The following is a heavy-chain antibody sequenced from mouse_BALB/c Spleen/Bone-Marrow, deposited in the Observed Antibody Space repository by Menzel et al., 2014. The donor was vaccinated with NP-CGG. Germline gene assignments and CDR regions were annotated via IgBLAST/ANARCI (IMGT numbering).Heavy chain of an antibody. Sequence: QVQLQQSGAELVKPGASVKLSCRVSGYTFTNYFVYWVKQRPGQGLEWIGEINPSNDTPNFNEKFKSKATLTVDKSSSTEYMQLSSLTSEDSAVYYCTRSGCYGYGWYFDVWGAGTTVTVSS. V-gene: IGHV1S81*02. J-gene: IGHJ1*01. CDR2: INPSNDTP. D-gene: IGHD1-2*01. CDR1: GYTFTNYF. CDR3: TRSGCYGYGWYFDV.